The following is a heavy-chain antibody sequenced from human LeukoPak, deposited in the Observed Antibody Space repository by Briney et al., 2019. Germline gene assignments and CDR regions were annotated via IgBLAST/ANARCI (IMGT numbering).Heavy chain of an antibody. D-gene: IGHD2-15*01. CDR2: ISSSSSYI. J-gene: IGHJ4*02. CDR1: GFTFSSYS. CDR3: ASRHCSGGSCSDY. V-gene: IGHV3-21*04. Sequence: GGSLRLSCAASGFTFSSYSMNWVRQAPGKGLEWVSSISSSSSYIYYADSVKGRFTISRDNAKNSLYLQMNSLRAEDAAVYYCASRHCSGGSCSDYWGQGTLVTVSS.